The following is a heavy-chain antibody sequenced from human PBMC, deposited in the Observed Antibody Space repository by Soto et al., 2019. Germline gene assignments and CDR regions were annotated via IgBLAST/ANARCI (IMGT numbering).Heavy chain of an antibody. CDR2: IYYSGST. CDR3: ARGQDTAMVTPHIAS. V-gene: IGHV4-31*03. D-gene: IGHD5-18*01. J-gene: IGHJ4*02. Sequence: QVQLQESGPGLVKPSQTLSLTCTVSGGSISSGGYYWSWIRQHPGKGLEWIGYIYYSGSTYYNPYPNVRGTTAVGPSKTQFSLKLSASTAADTAVYYCARGQDTAMVTPHIASWGPGTLVTVSS. CDR1: GGSISSGGYY.